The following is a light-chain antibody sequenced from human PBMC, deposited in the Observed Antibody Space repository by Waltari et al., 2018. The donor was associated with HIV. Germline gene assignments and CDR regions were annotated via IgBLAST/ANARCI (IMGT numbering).Light chain of an antibody. V-gene: IGLV1-47*01. CDR2: MHN. CDR1: SSSIGTSS. CDR3: AAWDDSLSGGV. Sequence: QSVLTPPPSASGTPGQRVTIPCSGGSSSIGTSSVYWYKQFPGTTPKLLIYMHNQRPTGVPDRFSCSKSGTSASLAISVLRSEDEADYYCAAWDDSLSGGVFGGGTKLTVL. J-gene: IGLJ3*02.